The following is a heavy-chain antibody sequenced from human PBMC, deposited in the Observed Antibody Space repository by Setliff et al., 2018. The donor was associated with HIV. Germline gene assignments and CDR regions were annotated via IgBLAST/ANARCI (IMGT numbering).Heavy chain of an antibody. J-gene: IGHJ4*02. CDR1: NGSFSGYY. Sequence: SETLSLTCAVYNGSFSGYYWTWIRQPPGKGLEWIGESNDSGSTNYSPSLKSRVTISVDASRNQFSLRLSSVTAADTAVYYCAAWGPRYSYAPYFFDSWGQGTLVTVSS. CDR3: AAWGPRYSYAPYFFDS. CDR2: SNDSGST. D-gene: IGHD5-18*01. V-gene: IGHV4-34*01.